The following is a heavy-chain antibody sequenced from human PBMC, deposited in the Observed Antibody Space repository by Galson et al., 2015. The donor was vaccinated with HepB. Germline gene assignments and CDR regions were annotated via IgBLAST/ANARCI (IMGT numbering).Heavy chain of an antibody. J-gene: IGHJ6*02. Sequence: SLRLSCAASGFTFSSYSMNWVRQAPGKGLEWVSSISSSSSYIYYADSVKGRFTISRDNAKNSLYLQMNSLRAEDTAVYYCARDYGGNSGMDVWGQGTTVTVSS. CDR1: GFTFSSYS. V-gene: IGHV3-21*01. D-gene: IGHD4-23*01. CDR3: ARDYGGNSGMDV. CDR2: ISSSSSYI.